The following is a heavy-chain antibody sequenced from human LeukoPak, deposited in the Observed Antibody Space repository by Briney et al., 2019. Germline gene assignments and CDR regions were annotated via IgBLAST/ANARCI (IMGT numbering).Heavy chain of an antibody. V-gene: IGHV4-30-4*08. Sequence: SETLSLTCTVSGGCISSGGYYWSWIRQPPGKGLEWIGYLYYSGSTYYNPSLKSRVTISVDTSKNQFSLKLSSVTAADTAVYYCARESRYYYDSSGYYNFDYWGQGTLVTVSS. CDR3: ARESRYYYDSSGYYNFDY. CDR1: GGCISSGGYY. CDR2: LYYSGST. J-gene: IGHJ4*02. D-gene: IGHD3-22*01.